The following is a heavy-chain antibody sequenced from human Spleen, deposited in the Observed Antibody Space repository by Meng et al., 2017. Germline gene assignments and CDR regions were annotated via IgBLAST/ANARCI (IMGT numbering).Heavy chain of an antibody. CDR2: IKQDGSEK. V-gene: IGHV3-7*01. CDR1: GFTFSSYW. Sequence: GESLKISCVASGFTFSSYWMSWVRQAPGKGLEWVANIKQDGSEKYYVDSVKGRFTISRDNAKNSLYLQMNSLRAEDTAVYYCARDGLLLAYWGQGTLVTVSS. J-gene: IGHJ4*02. CDR3: ARDGLLLAY. D-gene: IGHD3-22*01.